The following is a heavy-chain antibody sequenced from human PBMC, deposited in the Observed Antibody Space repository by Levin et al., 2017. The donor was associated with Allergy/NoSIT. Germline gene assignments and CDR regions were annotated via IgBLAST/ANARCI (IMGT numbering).Heavy chain of an antibody. CDR1: GGSISSGSYY. J-gene: IGHJ4*02. Sequence: SEILSLTCKVSGGSISSGSYYWSWIRQPAAKGLEWIGRIYSSGSANYNPSLKSRVTISVDTSKNQFSLKLSSVTAADTAVYYCARAEVGSEHWGQGTLVTVSS. D-gene: IGHD3-10*01. V-gene: IGHV4-61*02. CDR2: IYSSGSA. CDR3: ARAEVGSEH.